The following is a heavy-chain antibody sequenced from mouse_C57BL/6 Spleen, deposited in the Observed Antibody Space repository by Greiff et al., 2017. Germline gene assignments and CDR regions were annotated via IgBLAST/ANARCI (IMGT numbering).Heavy chain of an antibody. Sequence: QVQLQQPGAELVKPGASVKLSCKASGYTFTSYWMQWVKQRPGQGLEWIGEIDPSDSYTNYNQKFKGKATLTVDTSSSTAYVQLSSLTSKNSAVYYCAREYYGSNYFDYWGQGTTLTVSS. CDR3: AREYYGSNYFDY. CDR2: IDPSDSYT. D-gene: IGHD1-1*01. J-gene: IGHJ2*01. CDR1: GYTFTSYW. V-gene: IGHV1-50*01.